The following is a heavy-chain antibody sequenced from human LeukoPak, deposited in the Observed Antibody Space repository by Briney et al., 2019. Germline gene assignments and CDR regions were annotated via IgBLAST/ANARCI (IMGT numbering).Heavy chain of an antibody. V-gene: IGHV4-34*01. CDR1: GGSFSGYY. CDR2: INHSGST. J-gene: IGHJ4*02. D-gene: IGHD6-19*01. Sequence: PSETLPLTCAVYGGSFSGYYWSWIRQPPGKGLEWIGEINHSGSTNYNPSLKSRVTISVDTSKNQFSLKLSSVTAADTAVYYCARIRGGWYYFDYWGQGTLVTVSS. CDR3: ARIRGGWYYFDY.